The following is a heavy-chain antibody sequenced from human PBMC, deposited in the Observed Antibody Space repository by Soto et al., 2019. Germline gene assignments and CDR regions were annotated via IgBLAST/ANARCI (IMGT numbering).Heavy chain of an antibody. Sequence: QVQLVESGGGVVQPGRSLRLSCAASGFTFSSYGMHWVRQAPGKGLEWVAVIWYDGSNKDYADSVKGRFTISRDNSKNTLYLQMNSLSAEATAVYYCASPVGATTFGGGGYWGQGTLVTVS. CDR1: GFTFSSYG. CDR3: ASPVGATTFGGGGY. J-gene: IGHJ4*02. D-gene: IGHD1-26*01. CDR2: IWYDGSNK. V-gene: IGHV3-33*01.